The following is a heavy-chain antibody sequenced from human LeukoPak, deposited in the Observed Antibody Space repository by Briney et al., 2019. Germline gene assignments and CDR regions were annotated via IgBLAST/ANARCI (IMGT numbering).Heavy chain of an antibody. V-gene: IGHV3-30*02. D-gene: IGHD3-10*01. J-gene: IGHJ5*02. Sequence: PGGSLRLSCAASGFTFSSYGMHWVRQAPGKGLEWVAFIRYDGGNKYYADSVKGRFTISRDNSKNTLYLQMNSLRAEDTAVYYCAKDGVLLWFGEPRGWFDPWGQGTLVTVSS. CDR3: AKDGVLLWFGEPRGWFDP. CDR2: IRYDGGNK. CDR1: GFTFSSYG.